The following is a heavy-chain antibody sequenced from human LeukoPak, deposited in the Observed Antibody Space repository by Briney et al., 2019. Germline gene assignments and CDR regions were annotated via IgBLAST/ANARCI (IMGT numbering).Heavy chain of an antibody. CDR3: ASGGVVVVVAATPDLQYYYYYGMDV. V-gene: IGHV1-69*13. D-gene: IGHD2-15*01. Sequence: ASVKVSCKASGGTFSSYAISWVRQAPGQGLEWMGGIIPIFGTANYAQKFQGRVTITADESTSTAYMELSSLRSEDTAVYYRASGGVVVVVAATPDLQYYYYYGMDVWGKGTTVTVSS. J-gene: IGHJ6*04. CDR1: GGTFSSYA. CDR2: IIPIFGTA.